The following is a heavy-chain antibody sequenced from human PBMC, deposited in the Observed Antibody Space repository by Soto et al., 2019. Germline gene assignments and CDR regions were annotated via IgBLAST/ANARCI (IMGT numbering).Heavy chain of an antibody. D-gene: IGHD2-15*01. CDR2: INHSGST. J-gene: IGHJ5*02. Sequence: SETLSLTCAVYGGSFSGYYWSWIRQPPGKGLEWIGEINHSGSTNYNPSLKSRVTISVDTSKNQFSLKLSSVTAADTAVYYCARSKVVVVAATHYNWFDPWGQGTLVTVSS. CDR1: GGSFSGYY. CDR3: ARSKVVVVAATHYNWFDP. V-gene: IGHV4-34*01.